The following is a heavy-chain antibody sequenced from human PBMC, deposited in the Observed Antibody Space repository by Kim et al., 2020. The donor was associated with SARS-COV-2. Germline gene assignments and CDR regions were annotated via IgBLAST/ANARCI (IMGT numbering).Heavy chain of an antibody. J-gene: IGHJ3*02. CDR2: IIPILGIA. D-gene: IGHD3-22*01. V-gene: IGHV1-69*04. CDR3: ARGGWLLLEDALDI. CDR1: GGTFSSYA. Sequence: SVKVSCKASGGTFSSYAISWVRQAPGQGLEWMGRIIPILGIANYAQKFHGRVTITADKSTSTAYMELSSLRSEDTAVYYCARGGWLLLEDALDIWGQGT.